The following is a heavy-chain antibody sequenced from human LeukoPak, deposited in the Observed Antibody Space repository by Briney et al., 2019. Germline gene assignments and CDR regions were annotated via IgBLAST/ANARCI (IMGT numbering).Heavy chain of an antibody. CDR3: ARSFRSNGYYYYYGMDV. J-gene: IGHJ6*02. CDR2: ISGSGGST. V-gene: IGHV3-23*01. Sequence: PGGSLRLSCAASGFTFSSYAMSWVRQAPGKGLEWVPAISGSGGSTYYADSVKGRFTISRDNSKNTLYLQMNSLRAEDTAVYYCARSFRSNGYYYYYGMDVWGQGTTVTVSS. D-gene: IGHD6-19*01. CDR1: GFTFSSYA.